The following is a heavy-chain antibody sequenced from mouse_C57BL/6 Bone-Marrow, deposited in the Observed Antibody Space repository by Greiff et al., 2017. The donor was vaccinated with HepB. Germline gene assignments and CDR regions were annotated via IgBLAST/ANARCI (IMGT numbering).Heavy chain of an antibody. CDR3: TPLYYGSSFWYFDV. Sequence: VQLQQSGAELVRPGASVKLSCTASGFNFKDDYMHWVKQRPEQGLEWIGWIDPENGDTEYASKFQGKATITADTSSNTAYLQLSSLTSEDTAVYYCTPLYYGSSFWYFDVWGTGTTVTVSS. V-gene: IGHV14-4*01. CDR2: IDPENGDT. CDR1: GFNFKDDY. J-gene: IGHJ1*03. D-gene: IGHD1-1*01.